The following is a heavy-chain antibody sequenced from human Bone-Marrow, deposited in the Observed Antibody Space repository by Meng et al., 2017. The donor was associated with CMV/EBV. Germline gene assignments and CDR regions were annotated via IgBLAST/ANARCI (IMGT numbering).Heavy chain of an antibody. D-gene: IGHD2-2*01. CDR1: GGPIRSYH. V-gene: IGHV4-59*01. CDR3: AGGCSNLRDDNAFDI. J-gene: IGHJ3*02. Sequence: GSLRLSCTVSGGPIRSYHWSWIRQPPGEGLEWIGYVYYRVSTNYNPSLKSRVTISVDTSKNQFSLKLNSVTAADTDVYYCAGGCSNLRDDNAFDIWGQGTMVTVSS. CDR2: VYYRVST.